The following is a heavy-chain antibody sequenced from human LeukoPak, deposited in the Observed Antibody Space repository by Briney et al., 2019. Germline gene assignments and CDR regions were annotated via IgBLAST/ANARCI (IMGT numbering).Heavy chain of an antibody. V-gene: IGHV3-30*02. Sequence: GGSLRLSCAASGFIFSSYGMYWVRQAPGKGLEWVTFIRYDGSNKYYADSVKGRFTISRDNSKNTLYLQMNSLRAEDTAVYYCAKGPLIEVAGTTWDYWGQGTLVTVSS. J-gene: IGHJ4*02. CDR2: IRYDGSNK. CDR1: GFIFSSYG. D-gene: IGHD6-19*01. CDR3: AKGPLIEVAGTTWDY.